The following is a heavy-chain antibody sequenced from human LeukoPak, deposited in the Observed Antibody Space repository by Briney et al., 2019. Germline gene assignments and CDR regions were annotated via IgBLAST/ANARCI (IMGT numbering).Heavy chain of an antibody. CDR2: IYYSKNT. J-gene: IGHJ4*02. CDR3: VSPRGFSYGYFDY. CDR1: GGSISSSSAY. V-gene: IGHV4-39*01. D-gene: IGHD5-18*01. Sequence: SETLSLTCTVSGGSISSSSAYWGWIRQPPGKGLEWIGSIYYSKNTYYNPSLKSRVTISADTSKNQFPLTLGSVSATDTAVYYCVSPRGFSYGYFDYWGQGTLVTVSS.